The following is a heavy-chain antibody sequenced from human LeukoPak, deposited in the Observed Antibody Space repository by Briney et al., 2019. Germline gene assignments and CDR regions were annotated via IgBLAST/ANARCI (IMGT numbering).Heavy chain of an antibody. V-gene: IGHV3-21*06. J-gene: IGHJ4*02. D-gene: IGHD3-16*01. CDR2: IRDAGTEM. CDR3: VRDHDWAFDS. Sequence: GGSLGLSCTASGFIFSTEPMNWVRQAPGQGLEWLSNIRDAGTEMFYAESVKGRFTISRDNAKNSLFLQMNSLRVEDTAVYYCVRDHDWAFDSWGQGTLVTVSS. CDR1: GFIFSTEP.